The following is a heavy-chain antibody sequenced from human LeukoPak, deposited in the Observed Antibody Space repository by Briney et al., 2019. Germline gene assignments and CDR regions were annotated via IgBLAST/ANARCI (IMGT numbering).Heavy chain of an antibody. D-gene: IGHD3-10*01. Sequence: GESLKISCKGSGYSFTNYWIGWVRQMPGKGLGLMGIIYPDDSDTRYSPSFEGQVTITVDKSINTAYLQWSSLKASDSAIYYCAREGWFGESSFAYWGQGTLVTVSS. J-gene: IGHJ4*02. CDR2: IYPDDSDT. V-gene: IGHV5-51*01. CDR3: AREGWFGESSFAY. CDR1: GYSFTNYW.